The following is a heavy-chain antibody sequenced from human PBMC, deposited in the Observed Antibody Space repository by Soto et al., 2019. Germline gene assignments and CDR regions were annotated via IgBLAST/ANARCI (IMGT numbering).Heavy chain of an antibody. CDR2: ISGYNGNT. D-gene: IGHD1-26*01. CDR1: GYTFHNYG. V-gene: IGHV1-18*01. Sequence: QVLLMQSGPEVKKPGASVKVSCKASGYTFHNYGISWLGQGPGQGLEWMGWISGYNGNTNYAPKIQGRVTVTRDTSTATAYMELRSLRSDDTAIYYCARGSESFDSWGQGTLVTVSS. J-gene: IGHJ4*02. CDR3: ARGSESFDS.